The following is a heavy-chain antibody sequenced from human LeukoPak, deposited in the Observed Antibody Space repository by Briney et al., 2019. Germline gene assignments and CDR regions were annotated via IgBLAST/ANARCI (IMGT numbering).Heavy chain of an antibody. V-gene: IGHV3-23*01. CDR1: GFIFNNYV. CDR2: ISDDGATT. D-gene: IGHD6-13*01. J-gene: IGHJ4*02. Sequence: SGGSLRLSCAASGFIFNNYVMTWVRQTPGKGLEWVSGISDDGATTFYAGSVKGRFTISRDNSKNTLYLQMNILTAEDAAIYFCAKRVHSSSWYAAFDYWGQGTLVTVSS. CDR3: AKRVHSSSWYAAFDY.